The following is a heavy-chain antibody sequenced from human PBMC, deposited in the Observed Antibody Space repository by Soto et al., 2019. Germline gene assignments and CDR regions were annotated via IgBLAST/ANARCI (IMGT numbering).Heavy chain of an antibody. J-gene: IGHJ4*02. V-gene: IGHV3-23*01. CDR1: GFTFSSDA. Sequence: VQLLESGGGLVQPGGSLRLSCAASGFTFSSDAMSWVRQAPGKGLEWVSMSSGSGGSTYYADSVKGGFTISRDNSKNTLYLQMNSLRAEDTAVYYCAKENYDYIWGSYRYTGFGYFDYWGQGTLVTVSS. CDR2: SSGSGGST. CDR3: AKENYDYIWGSYRYTGFGYFDY. D-gene: IGHD3-16*02.